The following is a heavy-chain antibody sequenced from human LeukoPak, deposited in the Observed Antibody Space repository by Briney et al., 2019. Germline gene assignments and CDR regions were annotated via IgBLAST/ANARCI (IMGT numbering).Heavy chain of an antibody. V-gene: IGHV5-51*01. CDR2: IYPADSDI. J-gene: IGHJ4*02. CDR1: GYSFTNYW. Sequence: GESLKISCEGSGYSFTNYWIGWVRQMPGKGLEWMGIIYPADSDIRYSPSFHGQVTISADKSISTAYLQWSSLKASDTAMYYCVRKTETTEKIDYWGQGTLVTVSS. CDR3: VRKTETTEKIDY. D-gene: IGHD1-7*01.